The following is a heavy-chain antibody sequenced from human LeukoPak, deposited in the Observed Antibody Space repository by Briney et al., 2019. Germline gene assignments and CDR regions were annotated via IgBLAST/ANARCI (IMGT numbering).Heavy chain of an antibody. CDR1: GFTFSIYT. D-gene: IGHD3-3*01. CDR3: AKGDYGFWSASSHFDY. CDR2: ISGSGTST. Sequence: GGSLRLSCAASGFTFSIYTMSWVRQAPGKGLEWVSSISGSGTSTYYADSVKGRFTISRDNSKNTLYLQMNSLRAEDTAIYYCAKGDYGFWSASSHFDYWGQGTLVTVSS. J-gene: IGHJ4*02. V-gene: IGHV3-23*01.